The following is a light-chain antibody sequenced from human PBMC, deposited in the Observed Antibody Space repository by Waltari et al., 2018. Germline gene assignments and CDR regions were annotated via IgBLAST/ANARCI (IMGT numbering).Light chain of an antibody. CDR3: GAWDDRLNVYV. CDR2: SHE. CDR1: SSTIGSTA. J-gene: IGLJ1*01. V-gene: IGLV1-44*01. Sequence: QSVLTQPPSASGTPGQRVTIPCSGSSSTIGSTALNWYQHLPGTAPTRLIYSHEQRPSGVPDRFSGSKSGTSASLAISGLQSEDEADYYCGAWDDRLNVYVFGTGTRVTVL.